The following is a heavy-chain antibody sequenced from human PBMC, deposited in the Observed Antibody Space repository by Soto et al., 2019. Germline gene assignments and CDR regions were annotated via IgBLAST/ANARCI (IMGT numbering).Heavy chain of an antibody. CDR1: GFTVSSNY. J-gene: IGHJ4*02. Sequence: GGSLRLSCAASGFTVSSNYMSRVRQAPGKGLEWVSVIYSGGSTYYADSVKGRFTISRDNSKNTLYLQMNNLKAEDMAVYYCAASRGNWFIDYWGQGTQVTVSS. CDR2: IYSGGST. D-gene: IGHD3-9*01. V-gene: IGHV3-66*01. CDR3: AASRGNWFIDY.